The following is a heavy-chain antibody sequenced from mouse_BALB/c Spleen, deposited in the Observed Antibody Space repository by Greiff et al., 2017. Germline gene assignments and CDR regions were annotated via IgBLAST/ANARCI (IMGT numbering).Heavy chain of an antibody. J-gene: IGHJ1*01. CDR1: GYTFTSYW. CDR3: ARGRYDDWYFDV. CDR2: IYPGDGDT. Sequence: QVQLQQSGAELARPGASVKLSCKASGYTFTSYWMQWVKQRPGQGLEWIGAIYPGDGDTRYTQKFKGKATLTADKSSSTAYMQLSSLASEDSAVYYCARGRYDDWYFDVWGAGTTVTVSS. D-gene: IGHD2-14*01. V-gene: IGHV1-87*01.